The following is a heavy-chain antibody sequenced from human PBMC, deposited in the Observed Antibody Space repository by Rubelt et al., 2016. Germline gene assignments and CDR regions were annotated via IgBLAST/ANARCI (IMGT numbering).Heavy chain of an antibody. Sequence: QVQLQQWGAGLLKPSETLSLTCAVYGGSFSGYYWSWIRQPPGKGLEWIGENNTSGCHNYTPSPKGVCTLLVDPSSNPFSLKRGLVTAADTAVDDWARDFIAAAAPFDYWGQGTLVTVSS. J-gene: IGHJ4*02. CDR3: ARDFIAAAAPFDY. CDR2: NNTSGCH. CDR1: GGSFSGYY. D-gene: IGHD6-13*01. V-gene: IGHV4-34*01.